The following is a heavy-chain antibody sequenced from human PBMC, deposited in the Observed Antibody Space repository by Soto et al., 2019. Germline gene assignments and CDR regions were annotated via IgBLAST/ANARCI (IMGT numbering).Heavy chain of an antibody. Sequence: SETLSLTCTVSCGSISSGDYYWSWIRQPPGKGLEWIGYIYYSGSTYYNPSLKSRVTISVDTSKNQFSLKLSSVTAADTAVYYCARDAKPEAFDIWGQGTMVTVS. CDR1: CGSISSGDYY. V-gene: IGHV4-30-4*01. CDR2: IYYSGST. J-gene: IGHJ3*02. CDR3: ARDAKPEAFDI.